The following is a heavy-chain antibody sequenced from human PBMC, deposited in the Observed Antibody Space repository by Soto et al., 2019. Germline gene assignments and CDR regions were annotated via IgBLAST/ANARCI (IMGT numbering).Heavy chain of an antibody. J-gene: IGHJ5*02. CDR2: ISYDGSNK. CDR3: ARDQITMTP. D-gene: IGHD3-22*01. CDR1: GFTFSSYG. V-gene: IGHV3-30*03. Sequence: GGSLRLSCAASGFTFSSYGMHWVRQSPGKGLEWVAVISYDGSNKYYADSVKGRFTISRDNSKNTLYLQMNSLRAEDTAVYYCARDQITMTPWGQGTLVTVSS.